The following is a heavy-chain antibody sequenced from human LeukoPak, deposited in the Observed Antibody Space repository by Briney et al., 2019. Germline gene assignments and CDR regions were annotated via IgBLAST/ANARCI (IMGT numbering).Heavy chain of an antibody. CDR2: IKQDGSEK. Sequence: GGSLRLSCAASGFTFSSYWMSWVRQAPGKGLEWVANIKQDGSEKYYVDSVKGRFTISRDNAKNSLYLQMNSLRAEDTAVYYCARGTTMVRGSRVHYWGQGTLVTVSS. V-gene: IGHV3-7*01. J-gene: IGHJ4*02. D-gene: IGHD3-10*01. CDR1: GFTFSSYW. CDR3: ARGTTMVRGSRVHY.